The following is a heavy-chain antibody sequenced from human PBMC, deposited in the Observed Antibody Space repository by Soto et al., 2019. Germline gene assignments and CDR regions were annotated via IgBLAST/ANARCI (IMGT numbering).Heavy chain of an antibody. V-gene: IGHV3-11*06. D-gene: IGHD3-10*01. CDR3: ARSSGWRQDGVYKYGLDV. J-gene: IGHJ6*02. CDR2: ISARGDYT. CDR1: GFTLSDNW. Sequence: QVQLVESGGGLVKPGGSLRLSCIGSGFTLSDNWMTWIRQAPGKGLELVSYISARGDYTIYADSVKGRFTISRDNARNSLWLQLDSLTADDTAVYYCARSSGWRQDGVYKYGLDVWGQGTTVIVSS.